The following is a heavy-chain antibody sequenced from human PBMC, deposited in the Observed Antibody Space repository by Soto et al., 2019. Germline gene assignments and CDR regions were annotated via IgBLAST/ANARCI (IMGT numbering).Heavy chain of an antibody. V-gene: IGHV1-69*01. CDR3: ARVGYSTNYGLAV. CDR2: IIPFFGTT. CDR1: GGTFSSYA. D-gene: IGHD6-13*01. J-gene: IGHJ6*02. Sequence: QVQLVQSGAEVMKPGSSVKVSCKASGGTFSSYAISWVRQAPGQGLEWMGGIIPFFGTTTYAQRFQGRLTITADDSTSTAYMELRSLRSEDTAVYYCARVGYSTNYGLAVWGQGTTVYVSS.